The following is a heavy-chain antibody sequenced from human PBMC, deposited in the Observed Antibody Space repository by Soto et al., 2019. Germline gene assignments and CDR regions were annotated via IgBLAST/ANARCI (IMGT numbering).Heavy chain of an antibody. D-gene: IGHD2-2*01. CDR2: INPNSGGT. CDR1: GYTFTDYY. J-gene: IGHJ4*02. Sequence: ASVKVSCEASGYTFTDYYVHWLRQAPGQGLEWMGWINPNSGGTNYAQKFQGRVTMTRDTSISTAYMELSRLRSDDTAVYYCARLGYCSRTSCYEFDYWGQGTLVTVSS. V-gene: IGHV1-2*02. CDR3: ARLGYCSRTSCYEFDY.